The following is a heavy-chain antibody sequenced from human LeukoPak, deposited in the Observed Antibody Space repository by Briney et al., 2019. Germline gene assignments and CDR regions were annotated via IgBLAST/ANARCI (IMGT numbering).Heavy chain of an antibody. CDR1: GGSISSYY. D-gene: IGHD2-2*01. CDR2: IYYSGST. J-gene: IGHJ4*02. V-gene: IGHV4-59*08. CDR3: ARGGPGYCSSTSCYYPDY. Sequence: PSETLSLTCTVSGGSISSYYWSWIRQPPGKGLEWIGYIYYSGSTYYNPSLKSRLTISVDTSKNQFSLRLSSVTAADTAVYYCARGGPGYCSSTSCYYPDYWGQGTLVTVSS.